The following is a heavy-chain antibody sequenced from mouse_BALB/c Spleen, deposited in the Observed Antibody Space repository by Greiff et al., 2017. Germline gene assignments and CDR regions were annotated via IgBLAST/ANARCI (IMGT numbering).Heavy chain of an antibody. Sequence: EVKLVESGAELVKPGASVKLSCTASGFNIKDTYMHWVKQRPEQGLEWIGRIDPANGNTKYDPKFQGKATITADTSSNTAYLQLSSLTSEDTAVYYCARGWDAYWGQGTLVTVSA. CDR2: IDPANGNT. CDR1: GFNIKDTY. CDR3: ARGWDAY. V-gene: IGHV14-3*02. J-gene: IGHJ3*01. D-gene: IGHD4-1*01.